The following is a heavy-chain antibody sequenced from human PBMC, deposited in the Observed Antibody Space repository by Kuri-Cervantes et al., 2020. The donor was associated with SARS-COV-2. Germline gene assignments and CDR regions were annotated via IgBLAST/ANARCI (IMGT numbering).Heavy chain of an antibody. CDR2: TYYRSKWYN. Sequence: SQTLSLTCAISGDSVSSNSAAWNWIRQSPSRGLEWLGRTYYRSKWYNDYAVSVKSRITINPDTSKNQFSLQLNSVTPEDTAVYYCARAAEYYDSSGYYPIVFDYWGQGTLVTVYS. V-gene: IGHV6-1*01. CDR3: ARAAEYYDSSGYYPIVFDY. D-gene: IGHD3-22*01. J-gene: IGHJ4*02. CDR1: GDSVSSNSAA.